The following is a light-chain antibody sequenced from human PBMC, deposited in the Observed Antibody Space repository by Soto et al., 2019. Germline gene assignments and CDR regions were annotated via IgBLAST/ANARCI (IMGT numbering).Light chain of an antibody. CDR1: QSISNN. CDR2: GAS. CDR3: QQYNNWPPRT. Sequence: EIVMTQSPATLSVSPGERATLSCRARQSISNNLAWYQQKPGQAPSLLIYGASTRATGIPARFSGSGSGTEFTLTISSLQSEDSAVYYWQQYNNWPPRTFGQGTKLEIK. J-gene: IGKJ2*01. V-gene: IGKV3-15*01.